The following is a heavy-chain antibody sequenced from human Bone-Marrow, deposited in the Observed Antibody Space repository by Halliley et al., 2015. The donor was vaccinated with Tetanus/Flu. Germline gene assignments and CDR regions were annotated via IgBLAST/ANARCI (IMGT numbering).Heavy chain of an antibody. Sequence: QLVQSGAEVKKPGSSVTVSCKASGGTFSSFVISWVRQAPGQGLEWMGGFIPTFGTTNSAQKFQGRVTLRADVSTSTAYMELSSLRSEDTAVYFCARMGALTAVTTALSYCYCGMDVWGQGTTVPVSS. CDR2: FIPTFGTT. J-gene: IGHJ6*02. V-gene: IGHV1-69*01. D-gene: IGHD4-17*01. CDR1: GGTFSSFV. CDR3: ARMGALTAVTTALSYCYCGMDV.